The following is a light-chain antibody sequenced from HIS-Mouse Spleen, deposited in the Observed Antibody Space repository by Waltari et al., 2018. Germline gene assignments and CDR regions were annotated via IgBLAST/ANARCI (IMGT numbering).Light chain of an antibody. Sequence: QSALTQPASVSGSPGQSITISCTGTSSDVGGYNYVSWYQQHPGKAPKLMIYDFSIRPSGFSNRFSGSKSGNTASLTISGLQAEDEADYYCSSYTSSSTLVVFGGGTKLTVL. CDR1: SSDVGGYNY. V-gene: IGLV2-14*03. CDR3: SSYTSSSTLVV. CDR2: DFS. J-gene: IGLJ2*01.